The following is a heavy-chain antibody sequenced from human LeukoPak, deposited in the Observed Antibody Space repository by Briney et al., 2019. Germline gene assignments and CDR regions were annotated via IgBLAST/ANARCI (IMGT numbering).Heavy chain of an antibody. CDR1: GGSFSGYY. J-gene: IGHJ4*02. Sequence: PSETLSLTCAVYGGSFSGYYWSWIRQPPGKGLEWIGEINHSGSTNYNPSLKSRVTISVDTSKNQFSLKLSSVTAADTAVHYCAREGKYCSSTSCQLIDYWGQGTLVTVSS. D-gene: IGHD2-2*01. V-gene: IGHV4-34*01. CDR3: AREGKYCSSTSCQLIDY. CDR2: INHSGST.